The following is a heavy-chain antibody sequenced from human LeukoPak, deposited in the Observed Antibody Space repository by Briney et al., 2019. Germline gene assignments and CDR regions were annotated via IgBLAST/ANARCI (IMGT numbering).Heavy chain of an antibody. D-gene: IGHD2-2*02. CDR1: GGSISSSSYY. J-gene: IGHJ4*02. Sequence: SETLSLTCTVSGGSISSSSYYWGWIRQPPGKGLEWMGSIYYSGSTYYNPSLKSRVPISVDTSKNQFSLKLSSVTAADTAVYYCARYCSSTSCYTAFDYWGQGTLVTVSS. V-gene: IGHV4-39*07. CDR2: IYYSGST. CDR3: ARYCSSTSCYTAFDY.